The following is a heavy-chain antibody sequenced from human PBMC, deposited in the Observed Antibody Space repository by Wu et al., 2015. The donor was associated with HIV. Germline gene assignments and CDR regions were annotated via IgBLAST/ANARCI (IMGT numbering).Heavy chain of an antibody. CDR3: ARGAPIFGVGGGYYYMDV. CDR2: IIPIFGTA. J-gene: IGHJ6*03. CDR1: GGTFSSYA. V-gene: IGHV1-69*12. D-gene: IGHD3-3*01. Sequence: QVQLVQSGAEVKKPGSSVKVSCKASGGTFSSYAISWVRQAPGQGLEWMGGIIPIFGTANYAQKFQGRVTITADESTSTAYMELSSLRSEDTAVYYCARGAPIFGVGGGYYYMDVWGKGTTVTVSS.